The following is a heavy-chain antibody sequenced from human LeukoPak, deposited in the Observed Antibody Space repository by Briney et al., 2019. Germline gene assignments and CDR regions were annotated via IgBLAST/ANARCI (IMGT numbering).Heavy chain of an antibody. D-gene: IGHD3-22*01. Sequence: ASVKVSCKASGYTFTSYGISWVRQAPGQGLEWMGWISAYNGNTNSAQKLQGRVTMTTDTSTSTAYMELRSLRSDDTAVYYCASTMTGNWFDPWGQGTLVTVSS. J-gene: IGHJ5*02. CDR1: GYTFTSYG. V-gene: IGHV1-18*04. CDR3: ASTMTGNWFDP. CDR2: ISAYNGNT.